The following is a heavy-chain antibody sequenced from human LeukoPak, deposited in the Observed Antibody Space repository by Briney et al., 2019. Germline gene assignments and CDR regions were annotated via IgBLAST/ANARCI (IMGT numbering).Heavy chain of an antibody. CDR1: GFTVSSNY. CDR2: IYSGGST. CDR3: ARGHYGMDV. Sequence: GGSLRLSCAASGFTVSSNYMSWVRQAPGKGLEWVAVIYSGGSTYYADSVKGRFTISRDNAKNSVYLQMNSLRAEDTAVYYCARGHYGMDVWGQGTTVTVAS. J-gene: IGHJ6*02. V-gene: IGHV3-53*01.